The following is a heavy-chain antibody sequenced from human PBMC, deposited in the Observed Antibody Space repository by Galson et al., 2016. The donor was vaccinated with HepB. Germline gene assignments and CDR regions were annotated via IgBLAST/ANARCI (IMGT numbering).Heavy chain of an antibody. Sequence: PALVKPTQTLTLTCTLSGFSLSTGGMCVSWIRQPPGKALEWLARIDWADDKFYSTSLKTRLTISKDTSKNQVVLTMSKMDPVDTATYYCARTLTVVVPSATYYYGMDVWGQGTTVTVSS. CDR2: IDWADDK. D-gene: IGHD2-2*01. V-gene: IGHV2-70*17. J-gene: IGHJ6*02. CDR3: ARTLTVVVPSATYYYGMDV. CDR1: GFSLSTGGMC.